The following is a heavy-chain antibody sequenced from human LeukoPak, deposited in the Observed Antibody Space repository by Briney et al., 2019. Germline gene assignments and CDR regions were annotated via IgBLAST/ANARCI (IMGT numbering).Heavy chain of an antibody. V-gene: IGHV3-33*01. D-gene: IGHD3-16*01. CDR2: IWDDGSKK. J-gene: IGHJ4*02. CDR1: GFTFSSFG. CDR3: ARDLGRGNTPFDY. Sequence: PGGSLRLSCAASGFTFSSFGMHWVRQAPVRGLEWVAVIWDDGSKKYYADSVKARFTISRDNSENTVYLQMDSLRAEDTALYYCARDLGRGNTPFDYWGQGTLVTVSS.